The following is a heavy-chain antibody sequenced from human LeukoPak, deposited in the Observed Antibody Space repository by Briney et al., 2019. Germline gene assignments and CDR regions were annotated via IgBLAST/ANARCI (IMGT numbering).Heavy chain of an antibody. Sequence: GGSLRLSCAASGFTFDDYAMHWVRQAPGKGLEWVSGISWNSGSIGYADSVKGRFTISRDNAKNSLYLQMNSLRAEDTALYYCAKDMFVGERSGLDYWGQGTLVTVSS. CDR1: GFTFDDYA. D-gene: IGHD3-3*01. V-gene: IGHV3-9*01. CDR2: ISWNSGSI. J-gene: IGHJ4*02. CDR3: AKDMFVGERSGLDY.